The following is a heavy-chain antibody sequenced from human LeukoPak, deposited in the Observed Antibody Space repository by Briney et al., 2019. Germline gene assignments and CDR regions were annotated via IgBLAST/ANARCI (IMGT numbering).Heavy chain of an antibody. CDR3: ATQGEHSYDRDRSGYFQH. D-gene: IGHD3-22*01. CDR1: GSTFSIYS. Sequence: EGSLRLSCAASGSTFSIYSMNWVRQAPGKGLEWVSSISSSSSFIYYADSRKGRFTISRDNAKNSLYLQMNSLRAEDTAVYHCATQGEHSYDRDRSGYFQHWAQGTLVPVSS. CDR2: ISSSSSFI. J-gene: IGHJ1*01. V-gene: IGHV3-21*03.